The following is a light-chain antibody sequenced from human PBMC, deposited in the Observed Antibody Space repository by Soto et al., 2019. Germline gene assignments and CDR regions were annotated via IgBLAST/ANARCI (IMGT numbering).Light chain of an antibody. CDR3: NSYGGTNNYVV. J-gene: IGLJ2*01. CDR1: SSDVGGYNY. V-gene: IGLV2-8*01. CDR2: DVN. Sequence: QSVLTQPPSASGSPGPSVTISCTGTSSDVGGYNYVSWYRQHPGKDPQLIIYDVNKRPSGVPDRFSGSKSGNTASLTVSGLQSEDEADYFCNSYGGTNNYVVFGGGTKLTVL.